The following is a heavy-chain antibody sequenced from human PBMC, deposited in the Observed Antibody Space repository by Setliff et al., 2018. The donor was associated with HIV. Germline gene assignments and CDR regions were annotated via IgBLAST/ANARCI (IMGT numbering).Heavy chain of an antibody. Sequence: PSETLSLSCAASGFTFSSYGMHWVRQAPGKGLEWVAFIRSDESDKHYADSVKGRFTISRDNANNSLYLQMNSLRAEDTAVYYCARGARGYSYGWGQGTLVTVSS. J-gene: IGHJ4*02. CDR3: ARGARGYSYG. CDR2: IRSDESDK. CDR1: GFTFSSYG. V-gene: IGHV3-30*02. D-gene: IGHD5-18*01.